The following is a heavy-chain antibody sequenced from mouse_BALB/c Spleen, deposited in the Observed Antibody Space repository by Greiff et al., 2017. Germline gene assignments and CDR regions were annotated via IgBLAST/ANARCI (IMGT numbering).Heavy chain of an antibody. CDR1: GYTFTSYW. Sequence: LQQSGSELVRPGASVKLSCKASGYTFTSYWMHWVKQRPGQGLEWIGNIYPGSGSTNYDEKFKSKATLTVDTSSSTAYMQLSSLTSEDSAVYYCTRSGVITTVVANYFDYWGQGTTLTVSS. CDR3: TRSGVITTVVANYFDY. V-gene: IGHV1S22*01. J-gene: IGHJ2*01. CDR2: IYPGSGST. D-gene: IGHD1-1*01.